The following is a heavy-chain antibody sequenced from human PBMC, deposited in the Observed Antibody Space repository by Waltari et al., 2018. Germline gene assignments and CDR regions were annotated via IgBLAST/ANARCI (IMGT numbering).Heavy chain of an antibody. J-gene: IGHJ4*02. V-gene: IGHV4-59*01. D-gene: IGHD3-16*01. CDR1: GGSISSYY. CDR3: ARVRGSGLPPTHPYFDY. Sequence: QVQLQESGPGLVKPSETLSLTCTVSGGSISSYYWSWIRQPPGKGLEWIGYIYYSGSTNYNPSLKSRVTISLDTSKNQCSLKLSSVTAADTAVYYCARVRGSGLPPTHPYFDYWGQGTLVTVSS. CDR2: IYYSGST.